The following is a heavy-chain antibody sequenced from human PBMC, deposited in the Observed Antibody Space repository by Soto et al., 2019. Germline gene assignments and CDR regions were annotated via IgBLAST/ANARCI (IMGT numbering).Heavy chain of an antibody. CDR2: INHSGST. J-gene: IGHJ2*01. V-gene: IGHV4-34*01. Sequence: PSETLSLTCAVYGGSFSCYYWSWIRQPPGKGLEWIGEINHSGSTNYNPSLKRRVTISVDTSKNQFSLKLSSVTGADTAVYYCARGLKYSSGWYWYFELWGRGTLVHGSS. D-gene: IGHD6-19*01. CDR1: GGSFSCYY. CDR3: ARGLKYSSGWYWYFEL.